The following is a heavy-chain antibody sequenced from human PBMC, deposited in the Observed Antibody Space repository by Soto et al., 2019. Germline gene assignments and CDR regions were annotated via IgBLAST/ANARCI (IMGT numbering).Heavy chain of an antibody. J-gene: IGHJ4*02. CDR1: GFTFRRYV. V-gene: IGHV3-30*19. CDR3: ARWGTTGGLDV. CDR2: TSYDGSNK. D-gene: IGHD3-16*01. Sequence: QVQLVESGGGVVQPGTSLRLSCVGSGFTFRRYVIHCVRQAPGKGLEWGALTSYDGSNKYYDDSVKGRFTISRDNSRNTVDLQMDNLRLEDTALYYCARWGTTGGLDVWGQGTLVSVSS.